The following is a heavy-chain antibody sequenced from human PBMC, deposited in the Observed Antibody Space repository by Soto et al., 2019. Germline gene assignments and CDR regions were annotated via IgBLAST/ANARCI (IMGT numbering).Heavy chain of an antibody. J-gene: IGHJ6*02. CDR2: TSYDGSNK. V-gene: IGHV3-30*18. CDR1: GFTFSSYG. CDR3: AKGEYYYGSGSPYYAMDV. Sequence: GGSLRLSCAASGFTFSSYGMHWVRQAPGKGLEWVAVTSYDGSNKYYADSVKGRFTISRDNSKNTLYLQMNSLKTEDTAVYYCAKGEYYYGSGSPYYAMDVWGQGTTVTVSS. D-gene: IGHD3-10*01.